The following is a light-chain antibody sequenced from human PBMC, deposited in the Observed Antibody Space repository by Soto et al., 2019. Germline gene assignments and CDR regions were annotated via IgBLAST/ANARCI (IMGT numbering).Light chain of an antibody. J-gene: IGKJ4*02. CDR1: QNIRSW. CDR2: KAS. CDR3: QQYDSSST. V-gene: IGKV1-5*03. Sequence: DIQMTQSPSTLSASVGDRVTITCRASQNIRSWLAWYQQKPGKAPRLLIYKASSLESGVPSRFSGSGSGTEVTLTISSLQPDDSATYYCQQYDSSSTFGGGTKVEIK.